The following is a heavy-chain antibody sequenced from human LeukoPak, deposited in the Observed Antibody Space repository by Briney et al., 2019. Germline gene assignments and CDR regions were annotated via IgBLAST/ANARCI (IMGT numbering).Heavy chain of an antibody. D-gene: IGHD2-2*01. CDR3: ARDGWDIVVVPAAMGGDY. V-gene: IGHV1-18*01. J-gene: IGHJ4*02. CDR2: ISAYNGNT. Sequence: ASVKVSCKASGYTFTSYGISWVRQAPGQGLEWMGWISAYNGNTNYAQKLQGRVTMTTDTSTSTAYMELRSLRSDDTAVYYCARDGWDIVVVPAAMGGDYWGQGTLVTVSS. CDR1: GYTFTSYG.